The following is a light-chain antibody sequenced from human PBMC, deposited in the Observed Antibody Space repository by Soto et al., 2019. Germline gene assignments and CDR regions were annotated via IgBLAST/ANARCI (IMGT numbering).Light chain of an antibody. CDR2: DAS. CDR1: QSVSSY. J-gene: IGKJ1*01. Sequence: EIVVTQSPSTLSFSPWERFTLSCRASQSVSSYLAWYQQKPGQAPRLLIYDASKRATGIPARFSGSESGTDFTLTISSLEPEDFAVYYCQQRQTFGQGTKVDIK. V-gene: IGKV3-11*01. CDR3: QQRQT.